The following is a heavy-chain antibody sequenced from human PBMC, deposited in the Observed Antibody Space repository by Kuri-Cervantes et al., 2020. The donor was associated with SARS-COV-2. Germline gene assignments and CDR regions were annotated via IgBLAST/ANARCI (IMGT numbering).Heavy chain of an antibody. CDR3: TRLVDYGDYLGY. D-gene: IGHD4-17*01. J-gene: IGHJ4*02. CDR2: IRSKANSYAT. Sequence: LSLTCAASGFTFSGSAMHWVRQASGKGLEWVGRIRSKANSYATAYAASVKGRFTISRDDSKNTAYLQMNSLKTEDTAVYYCTRLVDYGDYLGYWGQGTLVTVSS. V-gene: IGHV3-73*01. CDR1: GFTFSGSA.